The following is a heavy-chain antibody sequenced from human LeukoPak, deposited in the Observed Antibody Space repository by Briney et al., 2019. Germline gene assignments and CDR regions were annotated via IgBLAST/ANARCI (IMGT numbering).Heavy chain of an antibody. J-gene: IGHJ6*03. V-gene: IGHV3-30*04. D-gene: IGHD2-15*01. CDR3: ARSCSGGSCYSSHMDV. Sequence: PGRSLRLSCAASGFTFSSYAMHWVRQAPGKGLEWVAVISYDGSNKYYADSVKSRFTISRDNSKNTLYLQMNSLRAEDTAVYYCARSCSGGSCYSSHMDVWGKGTTVTISS. CDR2: ISYDGSNK. CDR1: GFTFSSYA.